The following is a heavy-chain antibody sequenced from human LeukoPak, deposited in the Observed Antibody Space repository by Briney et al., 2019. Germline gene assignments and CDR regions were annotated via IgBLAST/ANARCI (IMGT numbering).Heavy chain of an antibody. Sequence: SVKVSCKASGGTFSSYAISWVRQAPGQGLEWMGGIIPIFGTANYAQKFQGRVTITTDESTSTAYMELSSLRSEDTAVYYCARAGSDGSSWYGPFDYWGQGTLVTVSS. V-gene: IGHV1-69*05. D-gene: IGHD6-13*01. CDR1: GGTFSSYA. CDR2: IIPIFGTA. CDR3: ARAGSDGSSWYGPFDY. J-gene: IGHJ4*02.